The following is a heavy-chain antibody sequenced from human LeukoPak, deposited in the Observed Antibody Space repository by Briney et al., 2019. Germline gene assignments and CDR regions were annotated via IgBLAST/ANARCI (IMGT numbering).Heavy chain of an antibody. Sequence: GRSLRLSCAASGVTFSSHGMHWVRQAPGKGLEWLAVISSGGTTTYYADSVKGRFIISRDNSKNTLYLQMNSLRIEDTAVYYCAKEGQTPYSSKFSFDYWGQGTLVTVSS. D-gene: IGHD6-13*01. CDR3: AKEGQTPYSSKFSFDY. CDR1: GVTFSSHG. J-gene: IGHJ4*02. CDR2: ISSGGTTT. V-gene: IGHV3-30*18.